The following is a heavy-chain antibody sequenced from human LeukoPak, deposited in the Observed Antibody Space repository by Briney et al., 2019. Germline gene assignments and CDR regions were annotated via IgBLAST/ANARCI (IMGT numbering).Heavy chain of an antibody. CDR2: ISSSSSTI. CDR1: GFTFSTYS. J-gene: IGHJ4*02. Sequence: GGSLRLSCSASGFTFSTYSMNWVRQAPGKGLEWVSYISSSSSTIHYADSVKGRFTISRDNAKNSLYLQMNSLRAEDTAVYYCANYSGSYYSTDYWGQGTLVTVSS. V-gene: IGHV3-48*04. D-gene: IGHD1-26*01. CDR3: ANYSGSYYSTDY.